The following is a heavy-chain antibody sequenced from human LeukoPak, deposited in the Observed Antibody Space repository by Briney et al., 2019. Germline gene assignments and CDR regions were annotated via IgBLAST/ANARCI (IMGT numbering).Heavy chain of an antibody. CDR1: GFTFSSYD. CDR3: ARSLRGYYDSSPESAFDI. CDR2: IGTAGDT. V-gene: IGHV3-13*01. Sequence: GGSLRLSCAASGFTFSSYDMHWVRQATGKSLEWVSAIGTAGDTYYPGSVKGRFTISRENAKNSLYLQMNSLRAGDTAVYYCARSLRGYYDSSPESAFDIWGQGTMVTVSS. J-gene: IGHJ3*02. D-gene: IGHD3-22*01.